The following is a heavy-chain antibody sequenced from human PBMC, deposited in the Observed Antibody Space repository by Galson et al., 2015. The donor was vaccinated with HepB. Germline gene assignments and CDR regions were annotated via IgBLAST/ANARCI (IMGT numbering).Heavy chain of an antibody. J-gene: IGHJ4*02. D-gene: IGHD6-19*01. CDR2: ISYDGSNK. CDR1: GFTFSSYA. Sequence: SLRLSCAASGFTFSSYAMHWVRQAPGKGLEWVAVISYDGSNKYYADSVKGRFTISRDNSKNTLYLQMNSLRAEDTAVYYCARDKIRWSSGWYNLEFDYWGQGTLVTVSS. V-gene: IGHV3-30-3*01. CDR3: ARDKIRWSSGWYNLEFDY.